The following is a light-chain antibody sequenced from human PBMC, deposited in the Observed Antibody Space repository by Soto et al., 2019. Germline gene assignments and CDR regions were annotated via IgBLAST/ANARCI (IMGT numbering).Light chain of an antibody. V-gene: IGKV1-27*01. CDR1: QDIRDH. CDR3: QKYTRTPRT. J-gene: IGKJ1*01. Sequence: DIQMTQSPSSLSASVGDRVTITCRASQDIRDHLAWYQHKPGQVPKLLIYEASTLQSGVPSRFSGGGSGTDFTLTISSLQPEDVATYYCQKYTRTPRTFGQGTKVELK. CDR2: EAS.